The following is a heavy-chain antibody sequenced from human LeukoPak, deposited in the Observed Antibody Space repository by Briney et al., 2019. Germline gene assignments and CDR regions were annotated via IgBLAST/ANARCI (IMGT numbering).Heavy chain of an antibody. Sequence: ASETLSLTCAVSGYSISSGYYWGWIRQPPGKGLEWIGEINHSGSTNYNPSLKSRVTISVDTSKNQFSLKLSSVTAADTAVYYCARGTRKGYCSGGSCSQGVDYWGQGTLVTVSS. J-gene: IGHJ4*02. CDR2: INHSGST. CDR1: GYSISSGYY. D-gene: IGHD2-15*01. CDR3: ARGTRKGYCSGGSCSQGVDY. V-gene: IGHV4-38-2*01.